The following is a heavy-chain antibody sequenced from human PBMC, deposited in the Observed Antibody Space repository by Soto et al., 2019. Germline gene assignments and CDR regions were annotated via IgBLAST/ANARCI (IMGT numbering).Heavy chain of an antibody. CDR1: GITFTNAW. V-gene: IGHV3-15*01. J-gene: IGHJ4*02. Sequence: EVQLVESGGDLVKPGGCLRLSCAASGITFTNAWMSWVRQAPGKGLEWVGRIKNKADGGTTDYVAPVRGRFTISRDNSKNTLFLQRDSLETEDTAVYYCTTDPGDFEDFWGRGTVVSVSS. D-gene: IGHD4-17*01. CDR2: IKNKADGGTT. CDR3: TTDPGDFEDF.